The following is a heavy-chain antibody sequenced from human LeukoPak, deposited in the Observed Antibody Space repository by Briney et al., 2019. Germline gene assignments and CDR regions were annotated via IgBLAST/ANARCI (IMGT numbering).Heavy chain of an antibody. V-gene: IGHV4-39*01. CDR1: GGSISSSSYY. CDR2: IYYSGST. D-gene: IGHD6-13*01. CDR3: ARGYSSRWYGSHFDY. Sequence: PSETLSLTCTVSGGSISSSSYYWGWIRQPPGKGLEWIGSIYYSGSTYYNPSLKSRVTISVDTSKNQFSLKLSSVTAADTAVYYCARGYSSRWYGSHFDYWGQGTLVTVSS. J-gene: IGHJ4*02.